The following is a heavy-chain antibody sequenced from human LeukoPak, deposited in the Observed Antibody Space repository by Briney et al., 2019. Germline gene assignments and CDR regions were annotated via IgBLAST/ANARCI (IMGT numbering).Heavy chain of an antibody. CDR2: ISYDGSNK. Sequence: GGSLRLSCAASGFTFSSYAMHWVRQAPGKGLEWVAVISYDGSNKYYADSVKGRFTISRDNSKNTLYLQMNSLRAEDTAVYYCAKRYCSSTSCLYIDYWGQGTLVTVSS. V-gene: IGHV3-30*04. CDR3: AKRYCSSTSCLYIDY. D-gene: IGHD2-2*01. J-gene: IGHJ4*02. CDR1: GFTFSSYA.